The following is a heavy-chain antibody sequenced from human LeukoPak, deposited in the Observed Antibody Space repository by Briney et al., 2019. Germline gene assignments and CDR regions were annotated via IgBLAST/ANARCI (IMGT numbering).Heavy chain of an antibody. CDR1: GYTFTGSY. V-gene: IGHV1-2*06. CDR3: AKETALDGDYSFDY. J-gene: IGHJ4*02. Sequence: ASVKVSCKASGYTFTGSYMQWVRQAPGQGLEWMGRINPNTGGTNYAQKFQGRVTMTRDTSISTDYMELSRLRSDDTAVYYCAKETALDGDYSFDYWGQGTLVTVSS. CDR2: INPNTGGT. D-gene: IGHD4-17*01.